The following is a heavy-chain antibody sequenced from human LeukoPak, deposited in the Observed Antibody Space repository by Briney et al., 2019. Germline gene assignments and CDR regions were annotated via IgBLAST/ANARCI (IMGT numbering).Heavy chain of an antibody. CDR3: ARGPRSSYCSSTSCYFWFDP. V-gene: IGHV4-34*01. J-gene: IGHJ5*02. D-gene: IGHD2-2*01. Sequence: SETLSLTCAVYGGSLSGYYWGWIRQPPGKGLEWIGVINHSGSTNYNPSLKSRVTISVDTPKDQFSLKLSSVTAADPAVYYCARGPRSSYCSSTSCYFWFDPWGQGTLVTVSS. CDR1: GGSLSGYY. CDR2: INHSGST.